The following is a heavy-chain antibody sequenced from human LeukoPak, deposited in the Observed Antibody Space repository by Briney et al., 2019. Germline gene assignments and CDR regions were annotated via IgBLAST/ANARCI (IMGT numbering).Heavy chain of an antibody. V-gene: IGHV1-2*02. J-gene: IGHJ4*02. CDR2: INPNSGGT. CDR1: GYTFTGYY. Sequence: EASVKVSCKASGYTFTGYYMHWVRQAPGQGLEWMGWINPNSGGTNYAQNFQGRITITRNTSISTAYMELSSLRSEDTAVYYCTRETPSRYFDYWGQGTLVTVSS. CDR3: TRETPSRYFDY. D-gene: IGHD4-23*01.